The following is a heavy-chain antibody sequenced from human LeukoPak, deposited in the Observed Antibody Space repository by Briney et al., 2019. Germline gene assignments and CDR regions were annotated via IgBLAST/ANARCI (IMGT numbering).Heavy chain of an antibody. Sequence: PSETLSVTCTVSGGSISSSSYYWGWIRQPPGKGLEWIGSIYYSGSTYYNPSLKSRVTISVDTSKNQFSLKLSSVTAADTAVYYCARLLRVGYCSTTTCNWFDPWGQGTLVTVSS. D-gene: IGHD2-2*03. CDR3: ARLLRVGYCSTTTCNWFDP. CDR2: IYYSGST. V-gene: IGHV4-39*07. CDR1: GGSISSSSYY. J-gene: IGHJ5*02.